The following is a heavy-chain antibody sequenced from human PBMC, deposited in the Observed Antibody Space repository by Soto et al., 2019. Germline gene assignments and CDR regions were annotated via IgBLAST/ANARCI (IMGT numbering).Heavy chain of an antibody. V-gene: IGHV4-34*01. CDR1: GGSFSGYY. CDR2: INHSGST. J-gene: IGHJ6*03. D-gene: IGHD3-10*01. Sequence: QVQLQQWGAGLLKPSETLSLTCAVYGGSFSGYYWSWIRQPPGKGLEWIGEINHSGSTNYNPSLKSRVTISVDTSKNQFSLKLSSVTAADTAVYYCARGVILDGDYDYYYMDVWGKGTTVTVSS. CDR3: ARGVILDGDYDYYYMDV.